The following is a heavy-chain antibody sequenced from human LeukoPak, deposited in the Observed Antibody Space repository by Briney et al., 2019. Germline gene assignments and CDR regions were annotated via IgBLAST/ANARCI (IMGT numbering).Heavy chain of an antibody. Sequence: PSETLSLTCTVSGGSISSYYWSWIRQPPGKGLEWIGYIYYSGSTNYNPSLKSRVTISVDTSKNQFSLKLSSVTAADTAVYYCAIKTSVDADYWGQGTLVTVPS. CDR3: AIKTSVDADY. J-gene: IGHJ4*02. V-gene: IGHV4-59*01. D-gene: IGHD5-12*01. CDR2: IYYSGST. CDR1: GGSISSYY.